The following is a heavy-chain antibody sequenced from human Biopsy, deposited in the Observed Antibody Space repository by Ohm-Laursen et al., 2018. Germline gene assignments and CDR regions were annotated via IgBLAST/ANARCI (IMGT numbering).Heavy chain of an antibody. CDR2: VTTTSSYI. CDR3: AKDLRNNNWGVEN. Sequence: SLRLSCAASGFDFSNYSMSWVRQAPGKGLEWVPSVTTTSSYIYYADSVKGRFTISRDNAKNSLYLQMNSLRAEDTAVFYCAKDLRNNNWGVENWGQGTLVTVSS. J-gene: IGHJ4*02. CDR1: GFDFSNYS. D-gene: IGHD7-27*01. V-gene: IGHV3-21*01.